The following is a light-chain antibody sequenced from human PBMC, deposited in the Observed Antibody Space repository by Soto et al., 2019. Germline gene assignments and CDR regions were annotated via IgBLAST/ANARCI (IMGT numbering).Light chain of an antibody. J-gene: IGKJ2*02. V-gene: IGKV3-15*01. CDR2: DAS. CDR3: QQCNDWPWT. CDR1: QSVRNN. Sequence: EIVMTQSPGTLSVSPGERVTLSCRASQSVRNNLAWYQQKPGQAPRLLIYDASTRATGIPARFSGSGSGTEFTLTISSLQSEDFAVYYCQQCNDWPWTFGQGTKLEIK.